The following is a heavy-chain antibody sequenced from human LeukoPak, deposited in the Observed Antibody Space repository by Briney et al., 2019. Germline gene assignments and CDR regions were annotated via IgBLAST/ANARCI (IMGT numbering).Heavy chain of an antibody. CDR2: INPNSGGT. J-gene: IGHJ6*02. V-gene: IGHV1-2*02. CDR1: GYTFTGYY. D-gene: IGHD4-17*01. CDR3: ARFTVTNYYYYGMDV. Sequence: ASVKVSCKASGYTFTGYYMHWVRQAPGQGLEWMGWINPNSGGTNYAQTFQGRVTMTRDTSISTAYMELSRLRSDDTAVYYCARFTVTNYYYYGMDVWGQGTTVTVSS.